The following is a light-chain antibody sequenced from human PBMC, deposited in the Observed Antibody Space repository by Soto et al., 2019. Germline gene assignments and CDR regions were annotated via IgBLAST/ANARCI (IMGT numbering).Light chain of an antibody. CDR2: AAS. J-gene: IGKJ3*01. CDR1: QGISSY. Sequence: IQLTQSPSSLSASVGDRVTITCRASQGISSYLAWYQQNPGKAPKLLIYAASTLQSGVPSRFSGSGSGTDFALTISSLQPEAVAPYYCQQTNYYPRPFGPGNKLAFK. V-gene: IGKV1-9*01. CDR3: QQTNYYPRP.